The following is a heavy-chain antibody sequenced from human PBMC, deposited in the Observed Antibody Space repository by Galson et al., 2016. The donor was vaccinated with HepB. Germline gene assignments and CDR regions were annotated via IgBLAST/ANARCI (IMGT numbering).Heavy chain of an antibody. J-gene: IGHJ4*02. D-gene: IGHD5-24*01. CDR2: IRKEANGYTT. Sequence: SLRLSCAASGFTFSDHYMDWVRQAPGKGLEWVGRIRKEANGYTTEYGASVKGRFSVSRDDSKDTLYLQMNSLKSDDTAVYYCARDRDRSLDYWGQGTLVTVSS. V-gene: IGHV3-72*01. CDR3: ARDRDRSLDY. CDR1: GFTFSDHY.